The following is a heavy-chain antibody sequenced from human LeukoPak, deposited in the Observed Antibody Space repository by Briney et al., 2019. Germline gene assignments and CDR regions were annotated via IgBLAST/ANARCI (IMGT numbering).Heavy chain of an antibody. CDR1: GYTFTSYA. Sequence: ASVKVSCKASGYTFTSYAMHWVRQAPGQRLEWMGWINAGNGNTKYSQEFQGRVTITRDTSASTAYMELSSLRSEDMAVYYCARGRYTAMVTSPFLLDYWGQGTLVTVSS. CDR2: INAGNGNT. CDR3: ARGRYTAMVTSPFLLDY. D-gene: IGHD5-18*01. J-gene: IGHJ4*02. V-gene: IGHV1-3*03.